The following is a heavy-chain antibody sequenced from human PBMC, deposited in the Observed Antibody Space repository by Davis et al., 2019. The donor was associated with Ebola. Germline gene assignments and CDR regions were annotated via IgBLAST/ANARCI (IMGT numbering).Heavy chain of an antibody. CDR2: IYYSGST. V-gene: IGHV4-59*01. J-gene: IGHJ4*02. D-gene: IGHD3-3*01. CDR1: GGSISSYY. CDR3: ARGIIWSGYYMSYYFDY. Sequence: MPSETLSLTCTVSGGSISSYYWSWIRQPPGKGLEWIGYIYYSGSTNYNPSLKSRVTISVDTSKNQFSLKLSSVTAADTAVYYCARGIIWSGYYMSYYFDYWGQGTLVTVSS.